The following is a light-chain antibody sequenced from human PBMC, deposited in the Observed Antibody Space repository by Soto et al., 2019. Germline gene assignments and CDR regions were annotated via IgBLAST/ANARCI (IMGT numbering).Light chain of an antibody. CDR1: SNDVGDYNY. CDR3: CSYANSLYV. Sequence: QSALTQPRSVSGSPGQSVTISCTGTSNDVGDYNYVSWYQHHPGKAPKLMIYDVSKRPSGVPDRFSGSKSGNTASLTISGLQAEDEADYYCCSYANSLYVFGTGTKLTVL. J-gene: IGLJ1*01. V-gene: IGLV2-11*01. CDR2: DVS.